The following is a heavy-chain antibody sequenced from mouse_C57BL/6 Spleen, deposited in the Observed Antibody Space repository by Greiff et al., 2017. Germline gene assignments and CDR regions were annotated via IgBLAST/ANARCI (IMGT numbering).Heavy chain of an antibody. CDR2: ISSGGDYL. CDR1: GFTFSSYA. D-gene: IGHD1-1*01. V-gene: IGHV5-9-1*02. J-gene: IGHJ4*01. CDR3: TRDQGTVVATGAMDY. Sequence: EVQVVESGEGLVKPGGSLKLSCAASGFTFSSYAMSWVRQTPEKRLEWVAYISSGGDYLYYAATVKGRFTISRDNARNTLYLQMSSLKSEDTDMYYCTRDQGTVVATGAMDYWGQGTSVTVSS.